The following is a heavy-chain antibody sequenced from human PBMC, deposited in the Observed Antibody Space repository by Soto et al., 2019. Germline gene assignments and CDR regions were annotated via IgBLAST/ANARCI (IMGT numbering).Heavy chain of an antibody. D-gene: IGHD6-13*01. Sequence: PGGSLRLSCAASGFTFSRYSMNWVRQAPGKGLXWVXLVXXDXXXXXYXXSVKGRFTISRDNAKNSVYLQMNSLRAEDTAVYYCARERGWQLYFDYWGQGALVTVSS. CDR2: VXXDXXXX. V-gene: IGHV3-21*01. CDR3: ARERGWQLYFDY. J-gene: IGHJ4*02. CDR1: GFTFSRYS.